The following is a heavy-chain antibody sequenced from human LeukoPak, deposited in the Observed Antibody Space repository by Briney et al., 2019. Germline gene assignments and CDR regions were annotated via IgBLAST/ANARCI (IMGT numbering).Heavy chain of an antibody. CDR1: GYTFTDYH. V-gene: IGHV1-46*01. CDR3: ARDSLRTAIAMAGGNWFDP. Sequence: ASVKVSCKAFGYTFTDYHMHWVRRAPGQGLEWMGIINPSGGSTTYAEKFQGRVTMTRDTSTSTVYMELTSLRSEDTAVYYCARDSLRTAIAMAGGNWFDPWGQGTLVTVSP. CDR2: INPSGGST. J-gene: IGHJ5*02. D-gene: IGHD6-19*01.